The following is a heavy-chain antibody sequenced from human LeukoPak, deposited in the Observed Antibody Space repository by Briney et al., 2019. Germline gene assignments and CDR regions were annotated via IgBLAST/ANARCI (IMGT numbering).Heavy chain of an antibody. V-gene: IGHV3-11*01. D-gene: IGHD5-18*01. CDR2: IGSSGSDV. CDR3: ARDVGYRYAQMFFDI. Sequence: GGSLRLSCAASGFTFSDYFMSWIRQAPGKGLEWISYIGSSGSDVYYADSVKGRFTISRDNAKNSLYLQMNSLGAEDTAMYYCARDVGYRYAQMFFDIWGQGTMVTVSS. CDR1: GFTFSDYF. J-gene: IGHJ3*02.